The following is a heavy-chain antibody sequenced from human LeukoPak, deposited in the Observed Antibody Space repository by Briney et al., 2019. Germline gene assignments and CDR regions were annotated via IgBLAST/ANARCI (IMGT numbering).Heavy chain of an antibody. V-gene: IGHV4-34*01. CDR3: ATLSTLYGMDV. CDR2: INHSGST. CDR1: GGSFSGYY. D-gene: IGHD5/OR15-5a*01. Sequence: PSETLSLTCAVYGGSFSGYYWSWIRQPPGKGLEWIGEINHSGSTNYSPSLKSRVTISVDTSKNQFSLKLSSVTAADTAVYYCATLSTLYGMDVRGQGTTVTVSS. J-gene: IGHJ6*02.